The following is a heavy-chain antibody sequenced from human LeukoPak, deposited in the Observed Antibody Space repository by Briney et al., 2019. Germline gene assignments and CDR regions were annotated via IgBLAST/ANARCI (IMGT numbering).Heavy chain of an antibody. CDR2: INPNSGGT. D-gene: IGHD3-10*01. J-gene: IGHJ4*02. Sequence: ASVKVSCKASGYTFTGYYMHWVRQAPGQGLEWMGWINPNSGGTNYAQDFHGRVTMTRDTSISTAYMELSRLRSDDTAVYYCARVLYYYGSGSYLGYWGQGTLVTVSS. CDR1: GYTFTGYY. CDR3: ARVLYYYGSGSYLGY. V-gene: IGHV1-2*02.